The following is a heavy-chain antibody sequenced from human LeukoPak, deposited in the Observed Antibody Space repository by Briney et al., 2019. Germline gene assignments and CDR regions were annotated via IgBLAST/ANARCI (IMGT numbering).Heavy chain of an antibody. CDR1: GGSITSYY. D-gene: IGHD3-3*01. CDR3: ARARSYESDILGYYV. J-gene: IGHJ4*02. CDR2: IYYTGST. V-gene: IGHV4-59*01. Sequence: SETLSLTCTVCGGSITSYYWSCLRQPPGKGLEWIGYIYYTGSTSYNPSLKSRVTISVDTSKSQFSLKLSSVTAADTAVYYCARARSYESDILGYYVWSQGSLVTVSS.